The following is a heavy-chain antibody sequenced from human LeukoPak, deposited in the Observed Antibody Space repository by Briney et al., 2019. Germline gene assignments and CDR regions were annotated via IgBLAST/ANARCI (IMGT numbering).Heavy chain of an antibody. CDR1: GFTFSSYG. J-gene: IGHJ3*02. CDR3: ARESSPEDAFDI. Sequence: PGRSLRLSCAASGFTFSSYGMHWVRQAPGKGLEWVSSISSSSSYIYYADSVKGRFTISRDNAKNSLYLQMNSLRAEDTAVYYCARESSPEDAFDIWGQGTMVTVSS. V-gene: IGHV3-21*01. CDR2: ISSSSSYI.